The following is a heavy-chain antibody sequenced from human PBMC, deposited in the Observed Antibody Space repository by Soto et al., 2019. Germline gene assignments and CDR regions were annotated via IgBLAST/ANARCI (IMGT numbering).Heavy chain of an antibody. CDR3: ARLERPGY. Sequence: LNLSCKASGYSITGYWSSWVRQMPGKGLEWMGRIDPSDSYTNYSPSFQGHVTISADKSISTAYLQWSSLKASDTAMYYCARLERPGYWGQGTLITVSS. J-gene: IGHJ4*02. CDR1: GYSITGYW. D-gene: IGHD1-1*01. CDR2: IDPSDSYT. V-gene: IGHV5-10-1*01.